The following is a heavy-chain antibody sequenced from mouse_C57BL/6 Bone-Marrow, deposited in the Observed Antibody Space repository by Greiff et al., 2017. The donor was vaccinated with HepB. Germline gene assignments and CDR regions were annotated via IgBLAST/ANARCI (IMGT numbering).Heavy chain of an antibody. J-gene: IGHJ4*01. V-gene: IGHV5-17*01. CDR1: GFTFSDYG. D-gene: IGHD1-1*01. Sequence: EVQVVESGGGLVKPGGSLKLSCAASGFTFSDYGMHWVRQAPEKGLEWVAYISSGSSTIYYADTVKGRFTISRDNAKNTLFLQMTSLRTEDTAMYYCARQGYYYGSSLYAMDYWGQGTSVTVSS. CDR3: ARQGYYYGSSLYAMDY. CDR2: ISSGSSTI.